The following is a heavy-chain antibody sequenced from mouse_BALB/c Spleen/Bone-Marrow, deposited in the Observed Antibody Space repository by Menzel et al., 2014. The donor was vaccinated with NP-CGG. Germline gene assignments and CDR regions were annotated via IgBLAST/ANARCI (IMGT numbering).Heavy chain of an antibody. V-gene: IGHV14-3*02. CDR1: GFNIKDTY. CDR3: ALLLQYYAVDY. D-gene: IGHD1-1*01. Sequence: VQLQQSGAELVKPGASVKLSCTASGFNIKDTYMHWVKQRPEQGLEWIGRIDPANGNTKYDPKFQGKATITADTSSNTAYLQLSSLTSEDTAVYYCALLLQYYAVDYWGQGTSVTVSS. J-gene: IGHJ4*01. CDR2: IDPANGNT.